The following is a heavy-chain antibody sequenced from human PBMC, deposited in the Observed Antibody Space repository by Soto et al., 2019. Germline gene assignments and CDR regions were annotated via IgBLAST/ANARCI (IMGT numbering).Heavy chain of an antibody. J-gene: IGHJ6*02. CDR2: ISSSSSYI. CDR1: GFTFSSYS. V-gene: IGHV3-21*01. D-gene: IGHD3-10*01. Sequence: LRLSCAASGFTFSSYSMNWVRQAPGKGLEWVSSISSSSSYIYYADSVKGRFTISRDNAKNSLYLQMNSLRAEDTAVYYCARDLGSGAVNYYYGMDVWGQGTTVTVPS. CDR3: ARDLGSGAVNYYYGMDV.